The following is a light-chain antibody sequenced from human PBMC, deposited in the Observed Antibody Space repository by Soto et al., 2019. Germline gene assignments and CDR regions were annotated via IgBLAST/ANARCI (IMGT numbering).Light chain of an antibody. Sequence: QSVLTQSSSVSAAAGQRVTISCSGSYSNIGGNFVSWYQHFPGSAPKLVIYDNTQRPSGIPARLSGCKTGSSATPGITGRQTGDEADYYCGKWDSSMHVVVFGGGTKVTVL. V-gene: IGLV1-51*01. J-gene: IGLJ2*01. CDR2: DNT. CDR3: GKWDSSMHVVV. CDR1: YSNIGGNF.